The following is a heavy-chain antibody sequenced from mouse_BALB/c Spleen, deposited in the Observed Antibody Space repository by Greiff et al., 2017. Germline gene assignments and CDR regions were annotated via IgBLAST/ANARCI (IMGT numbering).Heavy chain of an antibody. J-gene: IGHJ3*01. D-gene: IGHD2-4*01. Sequence: EVQLVESGGGLVQPGGSMKLSCVASGFTFSNYWMNWVRQSPEKGLEWVAEIRLKSNNYATHYAESVKGRFTISRDDSKSSVYLQMQNLRAEDTGIYYCAALYDYWAYWGQGTLVTVSA. CDR2: IRLKSNNYAT. CDR1: GFTFSNYW. V-gene: IGHV6-6*02. CDR3: AALYDYWAY.